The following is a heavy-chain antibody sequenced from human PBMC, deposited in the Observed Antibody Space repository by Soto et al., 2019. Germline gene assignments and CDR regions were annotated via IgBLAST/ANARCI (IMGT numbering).Heavy chain of an antibody. CDR2: IYWDDDK. CDR1: GFSLSTSGVG. V-gene: IGHV2-5*02. CDR3: AHRPAVAGLFDY. Sequence: QITLKESGPTLVKPTQTLTLTCTFSGFSLSTSGVGVGWIRQPPGKALEWLALIYWDDDKRYSPSLKSRLTITTDTPKNQVVLTMNNMDPVDTATYYCAHRPAVAGLFDYWGQGTLVTVSS. D-gene: IGHD6-19*01. J-gene: IGHJ4*02.